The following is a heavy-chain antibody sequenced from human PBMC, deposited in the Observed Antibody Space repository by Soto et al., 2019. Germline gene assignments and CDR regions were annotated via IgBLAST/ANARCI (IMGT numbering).Heavy chain of an antibody. CDR1: GFTFSSYG. CDR2: ISYDGSNK. Sequence: GGSLRLSCAASGFTFSSYGMHWVRQAPGKGLEWVAVISYDGSNKYYADSVKGRFTISRDNSKNTLYLQMNSLRAEDTAVYYCAKGRHNWNYYWFDPWGQGTLVTVSS. D-gene: IGHD1-7*01. J-gene: IGHJ5*02. V-gene: IGHV3-30*18. CDR3: AKGRHNWNYYWFDP.